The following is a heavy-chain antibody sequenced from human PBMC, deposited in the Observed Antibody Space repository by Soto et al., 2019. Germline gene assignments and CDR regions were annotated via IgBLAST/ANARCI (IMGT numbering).Heavy chain of an antibody. J-gene: IGHJ4*02. CDR2: ISGYNGDT. V-gene: IGHV1-18*04. D-gene: IGHD6-13*01. Sequence: QVQLVQSGAEVKKPGASVKVSCKDSCYTFTSYGISWVRQAPGQGLEWMGWISGYNGDTNYAQKIQGRVTMTTDTSTSTGYMELRILRSDETAVYYCARAAQTVAGGGIGYWGQGTLVTVSS. CDR1: CYTFTSYG. CDR3: ARAAQTVAGGGIGY.